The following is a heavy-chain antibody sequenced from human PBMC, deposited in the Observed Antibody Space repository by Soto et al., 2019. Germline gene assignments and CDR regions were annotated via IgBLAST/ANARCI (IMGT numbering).Heavy chain of an antibody. Sequence: GASVKVSCKASGYTFTGYYMHWVRQAPGQGLEWMGWINPNSGGTNYAQKFQGRVTMTRDTSISTAYMELSRLGSDDTAVYYCARDIVLMVYAILEPTNNWFDPWGQGTLVTVSS. J-gene: IGHJ5*02. D-gene: IGHD2-8*01. CDR1: GYTFTGYY. CDR3: ARDIVLMVYAILEPTNNWFDP. CDR2: INPNSGGT. V-gene: IGHV1-2*02.